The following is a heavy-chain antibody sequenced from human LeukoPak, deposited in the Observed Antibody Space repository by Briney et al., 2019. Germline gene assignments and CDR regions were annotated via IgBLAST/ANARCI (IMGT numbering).Heavy chain of an antibody. J-gene: IGHJ4*02. CDR2: ISTSSSYI. CDR3: ARCSGGSYYHSDDY. CDR1: GLTFSTYS. D-gene: IGHD2-15*01. Sequence: GGSLRLSCAASGLTFSTYSMNWVRQAPGKGLEWVSSISTSSSYIFYADSVEGRFTISRDNAKNSLYLQMNSLRAEDTAVYYCARCSGGSYYHSDDYWGQGTLVTVSS. V-gene: IGHV3-21*01.